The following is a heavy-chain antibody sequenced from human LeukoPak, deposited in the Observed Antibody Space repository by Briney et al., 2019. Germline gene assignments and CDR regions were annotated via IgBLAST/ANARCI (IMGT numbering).Heavy chain of an antibody. CDR2: ISGSGGST. CDR3: ATGKSSGWSVPPFDY. D-gene: IGHD6-19*01. V-gene: IGHV3-23*01. Sequence: GGSLRLSCAASGFTFSRYAMSWVRQAPGKGLEWVSAISGSGGSTYYADSVKGRFTISRDNSKNTLYLHINSLRAEDTAVYYCATGKSSGWSVPPFDYWGQGTLVTVSS. J-gene: IGHJ4*02. CDR1: GFTFSRYA.